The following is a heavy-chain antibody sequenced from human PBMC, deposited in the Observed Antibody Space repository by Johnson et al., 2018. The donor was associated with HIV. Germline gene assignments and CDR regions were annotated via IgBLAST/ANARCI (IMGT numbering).Heavy chain of an antibody. CDR2: ISGSGGST. D-gene: IGHD6-19*01. J-gene: IGHJ3*02. CDR3: ARVRYSSGWPIYAFDI. V-gene: IGHV3-11*04. Sequence: QVQLVESGGGLVQPGGSLRLSCAASGFTVSSNYMSWVRQAPGKGLEWVSAISGSGGSTYYADSVKGRFTISRDNARNSLYLQMNSLRAEDTAGYYCARVRYSSGWPIYAFDIWGQGTMVTVSS. CDR1: GFTVSSNY.